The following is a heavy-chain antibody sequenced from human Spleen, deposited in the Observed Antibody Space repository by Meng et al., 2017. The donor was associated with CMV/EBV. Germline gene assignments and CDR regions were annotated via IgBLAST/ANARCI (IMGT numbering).Heavy chain of an antibody. CDR2: MNPHSGNA. V-gene: IGHV1-8*03. D-gene: IGHD6-6*01. CDR3: VREHSSSSGTKEFDY. Sequence: ASVKVSCKASGGTFSSYAISWVRQAPGQGLEWMGWMNPHSGNAGFAQKFQGRVTITRNIAIGTAYMELSSLRSEDTAIYFCVREHSSSSGTKEFDYWGQGTLVTVSS. CDR1: GGTFSSYA. J-gene: IGHJ4*02.